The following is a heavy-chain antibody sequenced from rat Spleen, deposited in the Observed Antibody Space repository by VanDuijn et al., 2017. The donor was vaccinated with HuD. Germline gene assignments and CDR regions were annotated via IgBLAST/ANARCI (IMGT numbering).Heavy chain of an antibody. CDR1: GFSLTSYH. V-gene: IGHV2-32*01. J-gene: IGHJ2*01. D-gene: IGHD1-6*01. CDR2: IGSDGVT. Sequence: QVQLKESGPGLVQPSQTLSLTCTVSGFSLTSYHVHWVRQPPGKGLEWMGVIGSDGVTSYNSTIKSRLSISRDTSKSQVFLKMNSLQTEDTATYYCASPNYVYYGLFFDYWGQGVMVTVSS. CDR3: ASPNYVYYGLFFDY.